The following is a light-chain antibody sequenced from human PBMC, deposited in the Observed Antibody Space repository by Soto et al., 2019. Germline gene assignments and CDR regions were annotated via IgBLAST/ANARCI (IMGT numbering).Light chain of an antibody. J-gene: IGKJ4*01. CDR2: DAS. CDR3: QQRRTWPPFT. CDR1: QSVSNF. Sequence: EIVLTQSPATLSLSPGERATLSCRASQSVSNFLAWYQQKPGQAPRLLIYDASTRATGIPARFSGSGSGTDFALTISSLAPEDFAVYSCQQRRTWPPFTFGGGTKVEIK. V-gene: IGKV3-11*01.